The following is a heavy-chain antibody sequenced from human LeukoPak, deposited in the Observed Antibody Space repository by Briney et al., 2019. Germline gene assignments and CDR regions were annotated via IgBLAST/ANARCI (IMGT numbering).Heavy chain of an antibody. D-gene: IGHD1-26*01. Sequence: SETLSLTCGVSGASVTSHFWSWIRQTPGMGLEWIGYISNRGSTGYKPSLRSRVTISVDSPKNEVSLNVRSVSAAGTAVYYCAKGVSGTYYAFDVWGQGRTV. V-gene: IGHV4-59*02. J-gene: IGHJ3*01. CDR3: AKGVSGTYYAFDV. CDR2: ISNRGST. CDR1: GASVTSHF.